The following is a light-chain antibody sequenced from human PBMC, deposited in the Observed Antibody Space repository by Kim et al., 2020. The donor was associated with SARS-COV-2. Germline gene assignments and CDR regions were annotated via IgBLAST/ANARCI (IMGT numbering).Light chain of an antibody. CDR2: AAY. CDR3: LQTYTVPRT. Sequence: ASVRDRVTITCRASPTVSRHLSWYQQRPGEAPNLLIYAAYTLHDGVPSRFSGGGSGTDFTLTISSLQPEDFATYYCLQTYTVPRTFGQGTKLEI. J-gene: IGKJ2*01. CDR1: PTVSRH. V-gene: IGKV1-39*01.